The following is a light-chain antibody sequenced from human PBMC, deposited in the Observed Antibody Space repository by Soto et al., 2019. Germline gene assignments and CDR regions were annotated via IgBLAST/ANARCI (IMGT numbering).Light chain of an antibody. Sequence: EIVLTQSPGTLSLSPGERATLSCRASETVRSNLAWYQQKPGQAPRLLIYGASSRATGIPDRFTGSGSGTDFTLTISRLEPEDFAVFYCHQYGSSPQTFGQGTKVDIK. CDR2: GAS. CDR3: HQYGSSPQT. V-gene: IGKV3-20*01. CDR1: ETVRSN. J-gene: IGKJ1*01.